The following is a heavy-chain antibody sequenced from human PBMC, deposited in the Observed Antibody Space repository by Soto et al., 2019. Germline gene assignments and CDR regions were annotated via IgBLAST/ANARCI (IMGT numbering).Heavy chain of an antibody. CDR2: ISGSGGST. D-gene: IGHD6-19*01. CDR3: AKAGSGWYSLI. J-gene: IGHJ4*02. Sequence: GGSPRISCAASGFTFCSYAMSWVRQAPGKGLEWVSAISGSGGSTYYADSVKGRFTISRDNSKNTLYLQMNSLRAEDTAVYYCAKAGSGWYSLIWGQGTLVTVSS. V-gene: IGHV3-23*01. CDR1: GFTFCSYA.